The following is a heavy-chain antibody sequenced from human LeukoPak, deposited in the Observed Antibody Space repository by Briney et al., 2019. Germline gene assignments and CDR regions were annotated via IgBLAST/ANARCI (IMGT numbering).Heavy chain of an antibody. D-gene: IGHD3-3*01. CDR2: ISPTGSTT. CDR1: GFSFSGHW. Sequence: GGSLRLSCTASGFSFSGHWMHWARQLPGKGLVWVSRISPTGSTTSYADSVKGRFTVSRDNAENSLYLQMNSLRAEDTAVYYCARAGEADDLDYWGQGTLVTVSS. V-gene: IGHV3-74*01. J-gene: IGHJ4*02. CDR3: ARAGEADDLDY.